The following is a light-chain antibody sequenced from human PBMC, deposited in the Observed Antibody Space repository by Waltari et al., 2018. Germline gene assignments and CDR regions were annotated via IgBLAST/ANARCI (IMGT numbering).Light chain of an antibody. J-gene: IGLJ2*01. CDR2: YDD. V-gene: IGLV3-21*04. CDR1: NLGTKN. CDR3: QVWDSRSEVV. Sequence: SYVLTQPPSVSVAPGKTADITCGGDNLGTKNVHWYQQKPGQAPVLVIYYDDDRPPGTPERFSGSNSGNTATLTISRVDAGDEADYYCQVWDSRSEVVFGGGTRLTVL.